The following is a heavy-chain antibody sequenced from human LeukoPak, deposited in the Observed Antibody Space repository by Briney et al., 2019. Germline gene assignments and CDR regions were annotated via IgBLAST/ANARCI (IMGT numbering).Heavy chain of an antibody. Sequence: SETLSLTYTVSGGSISSYYWSWIRQPPGKGLEWIGYIYYSGSTNYNPSLKSRVTISVDASKNHFSLKLNSVTAADTAVYYCARGATHYYFDSWGQGTLVTVSS. CDR2: IYYSGST. CDR3: ARGATHYYFDS. CDR1: GGSISSYY. J-gene: IGHJ4*02. V-gene: IGHV4-59*01.